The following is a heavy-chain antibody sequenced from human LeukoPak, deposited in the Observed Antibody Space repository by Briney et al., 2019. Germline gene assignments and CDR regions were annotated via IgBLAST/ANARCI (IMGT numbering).Heavy chain of an antibody. J-gene: IGHJ4*02. Sequence: GGSLRLSCAASGFTFSSYAMSWVRQARGKGLEWVSAISGSGGSTYYADSVKGRFTISRDNSKNTLYLQMNSLRAEDTAVYYCAKTRPLDSSSWSHGDYWGQGTLVTVSS. CDR3: AKTRPLDSSSWSHGDY. V-gene: IGHV3-23*01. CDR2: ISGSGGST. CDR1: GFTFSSYA. D-gene: IGHD6-13*01.